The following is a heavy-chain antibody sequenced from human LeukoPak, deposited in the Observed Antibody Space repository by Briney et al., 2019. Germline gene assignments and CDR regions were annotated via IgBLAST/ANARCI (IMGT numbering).Heavy chain of an antibody. J-gene: IGHJ3*02. Sequence: SETLSLTCTVSGXSVTSGGYFWTWIRHHPGMGLEWIGYISNSGTTSYNPSLKSRVSISVDTSNNQFSLSLSSVTAADTAVYYCARDVVVTSSPDAFDIWGQGTMVAVSS. D-gene: IGHD2-21*02. CDR2: ISNSGTT. V-gene: IGHV4-31*03. CDR1: GXSVTSGGYF. CDR3: ARDVVVTSSPDAFDI.